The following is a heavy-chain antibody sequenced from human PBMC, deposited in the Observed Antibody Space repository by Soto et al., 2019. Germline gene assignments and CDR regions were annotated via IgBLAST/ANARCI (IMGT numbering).Heavy chain of an antibody. CDR2: IYPGDSDT. V-gene: IGHV5-51*01. CDR1: GYSFTSYW. J-gene: IGHJ6*02. D-gene: IGHD5-12*01. CDR3: GRQRREMATTKYYYGMDV. Sequence: ESLTISCKGSGYSFTSYWIGLVRQMPGKGLEWMGIIYPGDSDTRYSPSFQGQVTISADKSISTAYLQWSSLKASDTAMYYCGRQRREMATTKYYYGMDVWGQGTTVTVSS.